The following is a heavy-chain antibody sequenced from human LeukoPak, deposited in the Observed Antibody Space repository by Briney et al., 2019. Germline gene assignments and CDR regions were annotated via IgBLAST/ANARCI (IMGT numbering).Heavy chain of an antibody. V-gene: IGHV4-30-4*01. CDR1: GGSINNDNYY. D-gene: IGHD3-22*01. J-gene: IGHJ4*02. CDR2: IYYSGST. CDR3: ARGRWLLPLDY. Sequence: SETLSLTCTVSGGSINNDNYYWSWIRQPPGKGLEWIGYIYYSGSTYYNPSLKNRVAISIDTSKNQFSLKLSSVTAADTAVYYCARGRWLLPLDYWGQGTLVTVSS.